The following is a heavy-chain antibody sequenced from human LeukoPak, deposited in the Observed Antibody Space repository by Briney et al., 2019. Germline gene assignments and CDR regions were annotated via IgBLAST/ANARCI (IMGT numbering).Heavy chain of an antibody. V-gene: IGHV3-48*03. Sequence: GGSLRLSCAASGFTFSSYEMNWVRQAPGKGLEWVSYISSSGSTIYYADSVMGRFTISRDNAKNSLYLQMNSLRAEDTAVYYCAREDEAVAGTGYNWFDPWGQGTLVTVSS. D-gene: IGHD6-19*01. CDR3: AREDEAVAGTGYNWFDP. CDR2: ISSSGSTI. CDR1: GFTFSSYE. J-gene: IGHJ5*02.